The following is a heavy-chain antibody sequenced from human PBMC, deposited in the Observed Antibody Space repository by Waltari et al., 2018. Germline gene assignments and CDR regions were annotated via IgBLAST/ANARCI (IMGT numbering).Heavy chain of an antibody. CDR1: GLTFSRFW. CDR2: INEDGSEK. Sequence: EVQLVESGGGLVQPGGSLRLSCAASGLTFSRFWMTWVRQAPGKGLEWVANINEDGSEKHYVYSVKGRFTISRDNAKNSLFLQMNSLRADDTAVYYCASGGHVDYCGQGTLVTVSS. J-gene: IGHJ4*02. V-gene: IGHV3-7*01. CDR3: ASGGHVDY.